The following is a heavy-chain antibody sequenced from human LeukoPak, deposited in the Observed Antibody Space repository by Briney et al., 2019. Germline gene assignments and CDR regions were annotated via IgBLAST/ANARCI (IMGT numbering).Heavy chain of an antibody. Sequence: GGSLRLSCAAAGFTFTNYRMTWVRQAPGKGLEWVSSISSTSGYIFYADSVQGRFTISRDNAKSSLYLQMNSLRAEDTAVYYCARENGDYADAFDIWGQGTMVTVSS. CDR1: GFTFTNYR. CDR3: ARENGDYADAFDI. D-gene: IGHD4-17*01. V-gene: IGHV3-21*01. CDR2: ISSTSGYI. J-gene: IGHJ3*02.